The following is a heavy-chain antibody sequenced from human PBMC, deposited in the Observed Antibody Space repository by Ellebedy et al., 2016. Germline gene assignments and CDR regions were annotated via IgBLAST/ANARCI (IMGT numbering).Heavy chain of an antibody. CDR3: ARGGHCSDGTCYLIDH. CDR2: ISYDGSHI. D-gene: IGHD2-15*01. V-gene: IGHV3-30*03. J-gene: IGHJ4*02. CDR1: GFTFSTYW. Sequence: GGSLRLSCAASGFTFSTYWMSWVRQAPGKGLEWVTIISYDGSHIRYVDSVKGRFTISRDNSKNTVYLQMNSLRPEDTALYYCARGGHCSDGTCYLIDHWGQGTLVTVS.